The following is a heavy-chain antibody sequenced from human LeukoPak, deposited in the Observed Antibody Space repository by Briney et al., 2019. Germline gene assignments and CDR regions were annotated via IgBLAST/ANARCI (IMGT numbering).Heavy chain of an antibody. D-gene: IGHD6-13*01. CDR1: GFTFSSYG. J-gene: IGHJ4*02. Sequence: QTGGSLRLSCAASGFTFSSYGMHWVRQAPGKGLEWVAFIRYDGSNKYYADSVKGRFTISRDNSKNTLYLQMNSLRAEDTAVYYCAEGETYSSPIDYWGQGTLVTVSS. V-gene: IGHV3-30*02. CDR3: AEGETYSSPIDY. CDR2: IRYDGSNK.